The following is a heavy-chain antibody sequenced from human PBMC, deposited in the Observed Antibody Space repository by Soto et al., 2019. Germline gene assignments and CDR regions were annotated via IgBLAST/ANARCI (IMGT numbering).Heavy chain of an antibody. V-gene: IGHV3-15*01. CDR2: IKSKTDGGTT. Sequence: EVQLVESGGGLVKPGGSLRLSCAASGFTFSNAWMSWVRQAPGKGLEWVGRIKSKTDGGTTDYAAPVKGRFTISRNNSRSKMYMQINSLKTADTAVCYCTTVLDIGFDPRGQGTLVAVSS. J-gene: IGHJ5*02. CDR3: TTVLDIGFDP. CDR1: GFTFSNAW.